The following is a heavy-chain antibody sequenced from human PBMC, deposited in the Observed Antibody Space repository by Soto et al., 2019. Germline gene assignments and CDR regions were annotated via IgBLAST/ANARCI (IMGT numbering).Heavy chain of an antibody. D-gene: IGHD5-18*01. V-gene: IGHV1-18*01. J-gene: IGHJ4*02. CDR2: INPYNGNT. CDR1: RVRITNYA. Sequence: AKATSKARRVRITNYAVRWVRQDPGQGLEWMGWINPYNGNTNYAQKLQGRFTISRDNSKNTLYLQMNSLRAEDTAVYYCAKVPRDGDTAMVTTDYWGQGTLVTVSS. CDR3: AKVPRDGDTAMVTTDY.